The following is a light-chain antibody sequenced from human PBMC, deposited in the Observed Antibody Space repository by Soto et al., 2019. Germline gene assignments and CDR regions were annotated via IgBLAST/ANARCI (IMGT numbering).Light chain of an antibody. CDR2: DAS. CDR1: QSVSNNY. Sequence: EIVLTHSPGTLSLSPGERATLSFRASQSVSNNYLAWYQQRPGQAPRLLIYDASNRATGVPARFSGSGSGTDFTLTISDLEPADFGLYYCQQRLNWPPGFGQGTKVDIK. CDR3: QQRLNWPPG. J-gene: IGKJ1*01. V-gene: IGKV3-11*01.